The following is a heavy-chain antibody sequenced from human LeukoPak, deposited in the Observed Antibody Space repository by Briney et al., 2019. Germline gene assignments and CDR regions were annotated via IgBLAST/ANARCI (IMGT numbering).Heavy chain of an antibody. D-gene: IGHD1-26*01. Sequence: SETLSLTCTVSGGSISSCYWSWIRQPPGKGLEWIGYIYDSGSTNYNPPLKSRVTISVDTSKNQFSLKLSSVTAADTAVYYCARSLVGATTGYDYWGQGTLVTVSS. V-gene: IGHV4-59*01. CDR3: ARSLVGATTGYDY. CDR1: GGSISSCY. J-gene: IGHJ4*02. CDR2: IYDSGST.